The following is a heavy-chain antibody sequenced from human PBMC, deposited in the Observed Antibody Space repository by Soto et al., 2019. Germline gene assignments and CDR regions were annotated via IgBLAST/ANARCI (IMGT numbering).Heavy chain of an antibody. V-gene: IGHV1-46*01. CDR1: GYTFTSYY. D-gene: IGHD3-10*01. CDR3: ASKSYGTDNYYGMDV. Sequence: RASVKVSCKASGYTFTSYYMHWVRQAPGQGLEWMGIINPSGGSTSYAQKFQGRVTMTRGTSTSTVYMELSSLRSEDTAVYYCASKSYGTDNYYGMDVWGQGTTVTVSS. J-gene: IGHJ6*02. CDR2: INPSGGST.